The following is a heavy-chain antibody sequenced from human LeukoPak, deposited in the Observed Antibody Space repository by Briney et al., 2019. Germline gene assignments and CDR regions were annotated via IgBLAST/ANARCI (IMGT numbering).Heavy chain of an antibody. CDR1: GFTFSSYA. Sequence: GGSLRLSCAASGFTFSSYAMHWVRQAPGKGLEWVAVISYDGSNKYYADSVKGRFTISRDNSKNTLYLQMNSLRAEDTAVYYCARDGVVRGADYYGMDVWGQGTTVTVSS. V-gene: IGHV3-30-3*01. D-gene: IGHD3-10*01. CDR2: ISYDGSNK. CDR3: ARDGVVRGADYYGMDV. J-gene: IGHJ6*02.